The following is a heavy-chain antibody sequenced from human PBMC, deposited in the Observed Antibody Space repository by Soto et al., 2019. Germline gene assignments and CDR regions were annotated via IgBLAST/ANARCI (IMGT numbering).Heavy chain of an antibody. CDR3: ARGQQLVPLGYYYGMDS. CDR2: ISAYNGNT. J-gene: IGHJ6*02. Sequence: ASVNVSCKASGYTFTSYGISWVRQAPGQGLEWMGWISAYNGNTNYAQKLQGRVTMTTDTSTSTAYMELRSLRSDDTAVYYCARGQQLVPLGYYYGMDSWGQHTTVSVSS. V-gene: IGHV1-18*01. CDR1: GYTFTSYG. D-gene: IGHD6-6*01.